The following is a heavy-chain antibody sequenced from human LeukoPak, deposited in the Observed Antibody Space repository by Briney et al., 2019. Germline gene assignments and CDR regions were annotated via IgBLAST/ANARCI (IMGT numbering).Heavy chain of an antibody. CDR2: IYYAGGT. J-gene: IGHJ4*02. CDR1: GGSISNGDSY. D-gene: IGHD3-22*01. CDR3: ARDSLGLLSTGN. Sequence: SQTLSLTCTVSGGSISNGDSYWGWLRQPPGTGLEGSRVIYYAGGTYYNPTGKSRGTISVDTAKNQCSLRLSSVTAADTAVYYGARDSLGLLSTGNWGQGTLVTVSS. V-gene: IGHV4-30-4*08.